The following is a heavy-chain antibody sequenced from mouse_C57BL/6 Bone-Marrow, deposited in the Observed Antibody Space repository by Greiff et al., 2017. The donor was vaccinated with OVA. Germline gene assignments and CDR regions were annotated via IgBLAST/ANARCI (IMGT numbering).Heavy chain of an antibody. CDR2: INPNNGGT. J-gene: IGHJ4*01. CDR3: ASPDGYYYYYAMDY. Sequence: EVQLQQSGPELVKPGASVKISCKASGYTFTDYYMNWVTQSHGKSLEWIGDINPNNGGTSYNQKFKGKATLTVDKSSSTAYMELRSLTSEDSAVYYCASPDGYYYYYAMDYWGQGTSVTVSS. V-gene: IGHV1-26*01. D-gene: IGHD2-3*01. CDR1: GYTFTDYY.